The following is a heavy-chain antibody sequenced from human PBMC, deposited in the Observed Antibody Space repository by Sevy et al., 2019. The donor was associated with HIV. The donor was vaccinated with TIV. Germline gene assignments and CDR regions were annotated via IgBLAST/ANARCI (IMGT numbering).Heavy chain of an antibody. D-gene: IGHD3-22*01. CDR1: GFTFSSYA. V-gene: IGHV3-23*01. J-gene: IGHJ3*02. Sequence: GGSLRLSCAASGFTFSSYAMSWVRQAPGKGLEWVSAISGSGGSTYYADSVKGRFTISRDNSKNTLYLQRNSLRAEDTAVYYCAKDRGRNYYDSSGYFDAFDIWGQGTMVTVSS. CDR2: ISGSGGST. CDR3: AKDRGRNYYDSSGYFDAFDI.